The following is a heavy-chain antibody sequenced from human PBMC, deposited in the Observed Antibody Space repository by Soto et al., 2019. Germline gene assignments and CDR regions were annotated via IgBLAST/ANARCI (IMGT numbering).Heavy chain of an antibody. Sequence: SETLSLTCTVSGGSISSGGYYWSWIRQHPGKGLEWIGYIYYSGSTYYNPSLKSRVTISVDTSKNQFSLKLSSVTAADTAVYYCARVESCSGGSCYVHAFDIWGQGTMVTVSS. D-gene: IGHD2-15*01. V-gene: IGHV4-31*03. J-gene: IGHJ3*02. CDR1: GGSISSGGYY. CDR3: ARVESCSGGSCYVHAFDI. CDR2: IYYSGST.